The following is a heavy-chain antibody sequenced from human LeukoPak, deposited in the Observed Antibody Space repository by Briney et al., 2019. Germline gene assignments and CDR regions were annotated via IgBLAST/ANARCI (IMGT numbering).Heavy chain of an antibody. Sequence: SETLFLTCTVSGGSISSYYWSWIRQPPGKGLEWIGYIYYSGSINYNPSLKSRVTISVDTSNTQFPQKLSSVTAADTAVYYCARAVAAAGDWFDPWGQGTLVTVSS. CDR1: GGSISSYY. D-gene: IGHD6-13*01. J-gene: IGHJ5*02. CDR3: ARAVAAAGDWFDP. V-gene: IGHV4-59*01. CDR2: IYYSGSI.